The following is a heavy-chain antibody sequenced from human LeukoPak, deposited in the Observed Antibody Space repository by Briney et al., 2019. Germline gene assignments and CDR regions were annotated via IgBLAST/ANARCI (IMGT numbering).Heavy chain of an antibody. D-gene: IGHD6-6*01. V-gene: IGHV4-39*07. J-gene: IGHJ4*02. CDR1: GGSISSHDYY. Sequence: PSETLSLTCTVSGGSISSHDYYWGWIRQSPGRGLEWIGSIHYSGTTYYNPSLKSRVIISVDTSKNQFSLKLTSVTAADTAVYYCARQQLVERSFDYWGQGTLVTVSP. CDR2: IHYSGTT. CDR3: ARQQLVERSFDY.